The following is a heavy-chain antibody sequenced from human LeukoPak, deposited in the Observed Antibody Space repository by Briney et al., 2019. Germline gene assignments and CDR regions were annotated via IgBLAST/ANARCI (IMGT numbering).Heavy chain of an antibody. CDR3: ARVGPTPGAYGGNSEYYGIDV. V-gene: IGHV3-30-3*01. Sequence: GRSLRLSCAASGFTFSSYAMHWVRQAPGKGLEWVAVISYDGSNKYYADSVKGRFTISRDNSKNTLYLQMNSLRAEDTAVYYCARVGPTPGAYGGNSEYYGIDVWGQGPTVTVSS. CDR2: ISYDGSNK. CDR1: GFTFSSYA. J-gene: IGHJ6*02. D-gene: IGHD4-23*01.